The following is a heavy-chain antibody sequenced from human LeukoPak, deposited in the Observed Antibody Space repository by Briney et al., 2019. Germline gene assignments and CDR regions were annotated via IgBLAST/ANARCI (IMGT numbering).Heavy chain of an antibody. CDR3: AKDSRCSSITCYYFDY. CDR1: GFTFSSYG. J-gene: IGHJ4*02. Sequence: GGSLRLSCAASGFTFSSYGMHWVRPAPGKGLEWVAFIQYDGSDKYYADSVKGRFTISRDNSKNTLYLQMNSLRAEDTAVYYCAKDSRCSSITCYYFDYWGQGTLVTVSS. D-gene: IGHD2-2*01. V-gene: IGHV3-30*02. CDR2: IQYDGSDK.